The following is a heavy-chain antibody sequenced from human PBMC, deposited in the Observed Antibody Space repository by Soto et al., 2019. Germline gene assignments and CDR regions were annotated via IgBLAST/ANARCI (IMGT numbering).Heavy chain of an antibody. Sequence: SQTLSLTCAISGDSVSSNNAASNWIRQSPSRGLEWLGRTYYRSKWCNDYAVSVRSRITIDPDTSKNQLSLQLNSVTPEDTAVYYCAGAHNYYYYMDVWGKGTTVNVS. V-gene: IGHV6-1*01. CDR1: GDSVSSNNAA. J-gene: IGHJ6*03. CDR3: AGAHNYYYYMDV. CDR2: TYYRSKWCN.